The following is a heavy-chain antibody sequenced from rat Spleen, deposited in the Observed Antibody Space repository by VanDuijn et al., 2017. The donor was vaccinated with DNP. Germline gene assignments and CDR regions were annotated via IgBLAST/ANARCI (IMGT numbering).Heavy chain of an antibody. CDR1: GFTFSDYY. D-gene: IGHD1-10*01. CDR3: ARRGYNGYFDY. J-gene: IGHJ2*01. CDR2: ISYDGISA. Sequence: EVQLVESDGGLVQPERSLKLSCAASGFTFSDYYMAWVRQAPTKGLEWVAIISYDGISAFYRDSVKGRFTISRDYAKSTQYLQMDSLRSEDTATYYCARRGYNGYFDYWGQGVMVTVSS. V-gene: IGHV5-29*01.